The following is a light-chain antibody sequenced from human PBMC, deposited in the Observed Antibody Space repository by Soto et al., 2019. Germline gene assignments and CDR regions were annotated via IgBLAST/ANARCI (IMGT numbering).Light chain of an antibody. CDR3: QQRRT. CDR2: DTS. V-gene: IGKV3-11*01. J-gene: IGKJ1*01. CDR1: QSLSNY. Sequence: EIVLTQSPAILSLSPGERATLSCRASQSLSNYLAWYQQKSGQAPRLLIYDTSNRATGIPARFSGSGSGTDFSLTISSLEPEDFAVYYCQQRRTFGQGTKVEIE.